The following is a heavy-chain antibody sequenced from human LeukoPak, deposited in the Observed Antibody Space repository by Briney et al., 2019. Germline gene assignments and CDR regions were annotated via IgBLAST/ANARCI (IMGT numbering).Heavy chain of an antibody. CDR2: ISAGGGNT. V-gene: IGHV3-23*01. J-gene: IGHJ4*02. CDR1: GLTFSNYA. CDR3: ANRISGSSY. Sequence: QPGGSLRLSCAASGLTFSNYAMSWIRQAPGKGLEWVSAISAGGGNTDYADSVKGRFTISRDNSKNTVFLQMNSLRPEDTGVYYCANRISGSSYWGQGTLVTVSS. D-gene: IGHD1-26*01.